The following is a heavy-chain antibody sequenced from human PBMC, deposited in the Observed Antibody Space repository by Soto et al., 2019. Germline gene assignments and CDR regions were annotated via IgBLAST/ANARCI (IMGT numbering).Heavy chain of an antibody. Sequence: HPGGSLRLSCAASGFTFSSYGMHWVRQAPGKGLEWVAVISYDGSNKYYADSVKGRFTISRDNSKNTLYLQMNSLRAEDTAVYYCAKEGLITIFGVVNYYYYMDVWGKGTTVTVSS. CDR2: ISYDGSNK. D-gene: IGHD3-3*01. CDR3: AKEGLITIFGVVNYYYYMDV. J-gene: IGHJ6*03. CDR1: GFTFSSYG. V-gene: IGHV3-30*18.